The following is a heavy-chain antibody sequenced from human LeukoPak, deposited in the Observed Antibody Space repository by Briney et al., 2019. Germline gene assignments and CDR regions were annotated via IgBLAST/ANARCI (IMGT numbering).Heavy chain of an antibody. D-gene: IGHD5-12*01. J-gene: IGHJ3*02. V-gene: IGHV1-2*02. CDR3: ARDLPKTGYVGAFDI. CDR1: GYTFTGYH. CDR2: INPNSGGT. Sequence: ASVKVSCKASGYTFTGYHMHWVRQAPGQGLEWMGWINPNSGGTNYAQNFKGRVTMTRDTSISTAYMELNSLTSDDTAVYYCARDLPKTGYVGAFDICGQGTMVTVSS.